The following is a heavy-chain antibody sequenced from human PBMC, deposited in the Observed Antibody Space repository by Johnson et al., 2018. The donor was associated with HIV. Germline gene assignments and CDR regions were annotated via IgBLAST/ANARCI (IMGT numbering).Heavy chain of an antibody. CDR1: GFTFDDYA. D-gene: IGHD1-26*01. V-gene: IGHV3-9*01. CDR2: ISRNSGGI. CDR3: AKDFSGSYDAFDF. J-gene: IGHJ3*01. Sequence: VQLVESGGGVVRPGGSLRLSCAASGFTFDDYAIHWVRQAPGKGLEWVSGISRNSGGIGYADSVKGRFAISRDNAKNSLHLQMNSLRAEDTALYYCAKDFSGSYDAFDFWGRGTRVTVSS.